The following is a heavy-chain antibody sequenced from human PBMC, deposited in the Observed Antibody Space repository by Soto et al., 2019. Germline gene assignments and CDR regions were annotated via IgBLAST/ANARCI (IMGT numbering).Heavy chain of an antibody. V-gene: IGHV4-59*01. Sequence: LALTCIVSGGSIGSCYWCWIRQPPGKGLEWIAYIYYSGSTNYNPSLKSRVTISVDMSKNRFSLKLSSVTAADTAVYYCARMKEGRQLFHYWGQGTLVTVS. D-gene: IGHD2-2*01. CDR2: IYYSGST. CDR1: GGSIGSCY. J-gene: IGHJ4*02. CDR3: ARMKEGRQLFHY.